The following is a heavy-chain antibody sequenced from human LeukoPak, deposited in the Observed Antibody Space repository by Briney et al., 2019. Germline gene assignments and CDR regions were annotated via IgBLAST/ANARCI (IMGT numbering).Heavy chain of an antibody. CDR3: ARGGVTQEVVNLWAWGPKKKTLLNPLDY. CDR2: IYPRDGST. Sequence: GASVKVSCKASGYTFTSNYIHWVRQAPGQGLEWMGMIYPRDGSTSYAQKFQGRVTVTRDTSTRTVHMELSGLRSEDTAVYYCARGGVTQEVVNLWAWGPKKKTLLNPLDYWGQGTLVTVSS. CDR1: GYTFTSNY. D-gene: IGHD2-8*02. J-gene: IGHJ4*02. V-gene: IGHV1-46*01.